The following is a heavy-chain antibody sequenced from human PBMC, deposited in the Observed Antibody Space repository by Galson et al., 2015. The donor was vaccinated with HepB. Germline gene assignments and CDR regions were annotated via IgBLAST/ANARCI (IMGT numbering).Heavy chain of an antibody. CDR1: GFTFSSYA. CDR3: AKEGGTRYFDWLSVPKYPQAYYYYGMDV. D-gene: IGHD3-9*01. Sequence: SLRLSCAASGFTFSSYAMSWVRQAPGKGLEWVSAISGSGGSTYYADSVKGRFTISRDNSKNTLYLQMNSLRAEDTAVYYCAKEGGTRYFDWLSVPKYPQAYYYYGMDVWGRGTTVTVSS. J-gene: IGHJ6*02. V-gene: IGHV3-23*01. CDR2: ISGSGGST.